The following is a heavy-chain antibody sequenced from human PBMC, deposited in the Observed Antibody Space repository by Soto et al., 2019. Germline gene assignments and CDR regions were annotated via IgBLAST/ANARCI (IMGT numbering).Heavy chain of an antibody. CDR2: VSGSGGST. J-gene: IGHJ4*02. D-gene: IGHD4-17*01. V-gene: IGHV3-23*01. CDR3: AKLTYGDAVDY. Sequence: EVQLLESGGGLVQPGGSLRLSCAASGFTFSKYAMNWVRQAPGKGLEWVSTVSGSGGSTSYADSVKGRFTISRDNSENTLYLQMNSLRAEDTAVYYCAKLTYGDAVDYWGQGTLVTVSS. CDR1: GFTFSKYA.